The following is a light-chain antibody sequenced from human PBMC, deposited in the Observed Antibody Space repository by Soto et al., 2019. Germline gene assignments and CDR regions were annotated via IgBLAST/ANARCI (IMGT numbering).Light chain of an antibody. Sequence: EIVLTQSPATLSLSPGERATLSCRVSQSVSSYLAWYQQKPGQAPRLLIYDASNRATGIPARFSGSGSGTDFTLTISSLEPEDCAVYYCQQRSNWTFGQGTKVEIK. CDR1: QSVSSY. CDR3: QQRSNWT. V-gene: IGKV3-11*01. J-gene: IGKJ1*01. CDR2: DAS.